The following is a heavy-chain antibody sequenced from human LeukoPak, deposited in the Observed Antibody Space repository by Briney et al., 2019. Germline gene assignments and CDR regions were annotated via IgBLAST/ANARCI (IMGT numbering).Heavy chain of an antibody. V-gene: IGHV3-23*01. J-gene: IGHJ4*02. Sequence: GGSLRLSCVASGFTFSSYAMSWVRQAPGKGLEWVSAISGSGGSTYYADSVKGRFTISRDNSKNTLYLQMNSLRAEDTAVYYCAKGLNWNYVNYFDYWGQGTLVTVSS. CDR3: AKGLNWNYVNYFDY. CDR2: ISGSGGST. CDR1: GFTFSSYA. D-gene: IGHD1-7*01.